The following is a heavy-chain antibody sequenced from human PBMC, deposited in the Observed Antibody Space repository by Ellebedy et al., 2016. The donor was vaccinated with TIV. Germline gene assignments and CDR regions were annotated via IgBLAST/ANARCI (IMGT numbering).Heavy chain of an antibody. CDR3: ATKSDSNDFAFDI. J-gene: IGHJ3*02. Sequence: SVKVSXXASGGTFRNYTISWVRQAPGQGLEWMGGIIPIFGSPDYAQKFQGRVTITADESTSTAYMELSSLRSEDRAVYYCATKSDSNDFAFDIWGQGTMVTVSS. CDR2: IIPIFGSP. CDR1: GGTFRNYT. V-gene: IGHV1-69*13. D-gene: IGHD3-22*01.